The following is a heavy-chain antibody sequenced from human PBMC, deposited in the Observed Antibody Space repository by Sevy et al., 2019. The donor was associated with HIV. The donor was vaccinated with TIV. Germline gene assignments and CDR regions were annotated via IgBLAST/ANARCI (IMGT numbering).Heavy chain of an antibody. CDR1: GFTFSNAW. CDR3: TAESDNRELSARLDY. CDR2: IKSKTDGRKT. D-gene: IGHD1-26*01. J-gene: IGHJ4*02. Sequence: GGSLRLSCAASGFTFSNAWMSWVRQAPGKGLEWVGRIKSKTDGRKTDYAAPVKGRFTIRRDDSKNTLYLQMNSLKTEETAIYYSTAESDNRELSARLDYWGQGTLVTVSS. V-gene: IGHV3-15*01.